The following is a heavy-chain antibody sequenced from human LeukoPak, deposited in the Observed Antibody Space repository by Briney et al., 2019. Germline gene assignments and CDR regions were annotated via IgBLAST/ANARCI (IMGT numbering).Heavy chain of an antibody. CDR2: INHSGST. J-gene: IGHJ4*02. CDR1: GGSFSGYY. CDR3: AREEALGSGSFDY. D-gene: IGHD1-26*01. Sequence: PSETLSLTCAVYGGSFSGYYWSWIRQPPGKGLEWIGEINHSGSTNYNPSLKSRVTISVDTFKNQFSLKLSSVTAADTAVYYCAREEALGSGSFDYWGQGTLVTVSS. V-gene: IGHV4-34*01.